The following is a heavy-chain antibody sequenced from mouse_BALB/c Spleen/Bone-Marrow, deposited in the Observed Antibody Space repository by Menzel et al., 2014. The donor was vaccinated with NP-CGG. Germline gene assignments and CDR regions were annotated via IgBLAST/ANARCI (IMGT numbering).Heavy chain of an antibody. CDR2: IYPGDDDT. CDR3: ARGGISIDY. Sequence: QVQLQQSGAELVRPGSSVKISCKASGYAFSIYWMNWVKQRPGQGLEWIGQIYPGDDDTDYNGKFKGKATLTADRSPGTAYMQLNSLTSEDSAVYFCARGGISIDYWGQGTTLTVSS. J-gene: IGHJ2*01. CDR1: GYAFSIYW. V-gene: IGHV1-80*01.